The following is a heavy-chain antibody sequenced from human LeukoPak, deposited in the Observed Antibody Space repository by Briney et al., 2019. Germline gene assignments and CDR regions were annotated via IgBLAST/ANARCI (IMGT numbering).Heavy chain of an antibody. J-gene: IGHJ3*02. D-gene: IGHD3-22*01. CDR2: IYYSGST. Sequence: PSETLSLTCTVSGGSISSSSYYWGWIRQPPGKGLEWIGSIYYSGSTYYNPSLKSRVTISVDTSKNQFSLNLSSVTAADTAVYYCARVAPRITMIVVVMGAFDIWGQGTMVTVSS. CDR1: GGSISSSSYY. CDR3: ARVAPRITMIVVVMGAFDI. V-gene: IGHV4-39*07.